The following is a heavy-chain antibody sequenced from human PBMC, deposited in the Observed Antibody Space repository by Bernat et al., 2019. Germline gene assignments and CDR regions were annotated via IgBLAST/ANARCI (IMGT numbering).Heavy chain of an antibody. CDR3: ARHKANDFWGGYWFDH. V-gene: IGHV3-48*03. CDR2: ISSSGSTI. D-gene: IGHD3-3*01. Sequence: EVQLVESGGGLVQPGGSLRLSCAASGFTFSSYEMNWVRQAPGKGLEWVSYISSSGSTIYYADSVKGRFTISRDNAKNSLYLQMNSLRAEDTAVYYWARHKANDFWGGYWFDHWGQGTLVTVSS. CDR1: GFTFSSYE. J-gene: IGHJ5*02.